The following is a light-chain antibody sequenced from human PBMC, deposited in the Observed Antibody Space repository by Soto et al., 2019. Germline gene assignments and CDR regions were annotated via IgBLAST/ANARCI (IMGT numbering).Light chain of an antibody. CDR1: SSDVGGYNS. CDR2: EVT. J-gene: IGLJ1*01. V-gene: IGLV2-8*01. Sequence: QSVLTQPPSASGSPGQSVTISCTGTSSDVGGYNSVAWFQHHPGKAPKLMIYEVTTRPSGVPDRFSGSKSGNTASLTVSGLQAEDEADYFCISYAGSNNYVFGTGTKLTVL. CDR3: ISYAGSNNYV.